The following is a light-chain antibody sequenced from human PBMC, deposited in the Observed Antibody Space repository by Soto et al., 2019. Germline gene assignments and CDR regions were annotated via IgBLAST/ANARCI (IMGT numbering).Light chain of an antibody. Sequence: DIQMTQSPSTLSASEGDSVTITCRASQAISSRLAWYQQKPGKAPKLLIYKTSTLEGGVPSRFSGSGSGTEFTLTISSLQPDDLAIHYCQHYDTYSPFGGGTKVEIK. J-gene: IGKJ4*02. CDR1: QAISSR. CDR3: QHYDTYSP. CDR2: KTS. V-gene: IGKV1-5*03.